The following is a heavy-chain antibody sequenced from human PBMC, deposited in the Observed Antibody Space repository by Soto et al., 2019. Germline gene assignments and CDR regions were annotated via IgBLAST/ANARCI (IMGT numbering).Heavy chain of an antibody. J-gene: IGHJ4*02. CDR3: ATELPGDS. CDR2: MNDSVIT. V-gene: IGHV4-34*01. D-gene: IGHD1-26*01. CDR1: CGSFSGYY. Sequence: SETLSLTRAVYCGSFSGYYWSWIRQPPGKGLYCIGEMNDSVITSXXPCLKSRXXISVDTSKNHXCLKLXCVTAADTALYYCATELPGDSWRQGTLLTDS.